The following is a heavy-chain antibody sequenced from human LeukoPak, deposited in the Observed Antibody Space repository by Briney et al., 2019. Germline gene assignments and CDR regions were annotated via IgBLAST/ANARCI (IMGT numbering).Heavy chain of an antibody. CDR3: VRDGDTSGYTN. V-gene: IGHV3-7*01. Sequence: GGPLRLSCAAPGFTFSSYWMHWVRQAPGKGLEWVANIKQDGSEKYYVDSVKGRFTISRDNAKNSLYLQMNSLRAEDTAVYSCVRDGDTSGYTNWGQGTLVTVSS. CDR1: GFTFSSYW. J-gene: IGHJ4*02. CDR2: IKQDGSEK. D-gene: IGHD3-22*01.